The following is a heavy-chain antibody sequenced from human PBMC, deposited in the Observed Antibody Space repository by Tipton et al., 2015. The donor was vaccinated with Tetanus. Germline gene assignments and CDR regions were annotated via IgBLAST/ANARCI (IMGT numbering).Heavy chain of an antibody. CDR2: IYYSGST. D-gene: IGHD3-3*01. J-gene: IGHJ5*02. CDR3: ASSHYDFWSGYLNWFDP. CDR1: GASISSYY. V-gene: IGHV4-59*08. Sequence: TLSLTCTVSGASISSYYWSWIRQPPGKGLEWIGYIYYSGSTNYNPSLKSRVTISVDTSKNQFSLKLSSVTAADTAVYYCASSHYDFWSGYLNWFDPWGQGTLVTVSS.